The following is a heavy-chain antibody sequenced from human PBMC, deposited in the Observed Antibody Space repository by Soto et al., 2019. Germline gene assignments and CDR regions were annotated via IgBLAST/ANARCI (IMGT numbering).Heavy chain of an antibody. D-gene: IGHD5-12*01. J-gene: IGHJ4*02. Sequence: SETLSLTCTVSGDSISDYYWSWIRQPPGKGLEWIGYIYYSGSTNYNPSLKSRVTISVDTSKNQFSLNLSSVTAADTAVYYCARVGNRGYDSTKYYFDDWGQGTVVTVSS. CDR2: IYYSGST. V-gene: IGHV4-59*01. CDR1: GDSISDYY. CDR3: ARVGNRGYDSTKYYFDD.